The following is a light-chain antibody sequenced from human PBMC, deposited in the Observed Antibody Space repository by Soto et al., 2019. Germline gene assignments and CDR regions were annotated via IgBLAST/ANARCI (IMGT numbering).Light chain of an antibody. CDR3: CSYGGSYTWV. V-gene: IGLV2-11*01. CDR1: SSDFGVYNF. Sequence: QSALTQPASVSGSPGQSITISCTGTSSDFGVYNFVSWYQQHPGKAPTLMIFDVSQRPSGVPDRFSGSKSGNTASLTISGLQADDEADYYCCSYGGSYTWVFGGGTKVTVL. J-gene: IGLJ3*02. CDR2: DVS.